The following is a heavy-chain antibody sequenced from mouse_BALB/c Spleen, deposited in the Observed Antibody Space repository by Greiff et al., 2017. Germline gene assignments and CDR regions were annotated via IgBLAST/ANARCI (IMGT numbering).Heavy chain of an antibody. CDR2: ISSGGSYT. V-gene: IGHV5-6*01. CDR3: ARQGGLERSPYAMDY. CDR1: GFTFSSYG. J-gene: IGHJ4*01. D-gene: IGHD2-13*01. Sequence: EVQRVESGGDLVKPGGSLKLSCAASGFTFSSYGMSWVRQTPDKRLEWVATISSGGSYTYYPDSVKGRFTISRDNAKNTLYLQMSSLKSEDTAMYYCARQGGLERSPYAMDYWGQGTSVTVSS.